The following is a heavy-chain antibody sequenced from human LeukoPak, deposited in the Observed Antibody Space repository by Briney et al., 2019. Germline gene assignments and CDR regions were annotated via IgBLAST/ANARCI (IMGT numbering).Heavy chain of an antibody. CDR2: ISSGGSNI. V-gene: IGHV3-21*01. J-gene: IGHJ3*02. D-gene: IGHD3-10*01. Sequence: GGSLRLSCAASGFTFSIYAMSWVRQAPGKGLEWVSSISSGGSNIYYADSLKGRFTISRDNAKNSLYLQMHSLRAEDTAVYYCARDMAPSYDAFDIWGQGTMVTVSS. CDR1: GFTFSIYA. CDR3: ARDMAPSYDAFDI.